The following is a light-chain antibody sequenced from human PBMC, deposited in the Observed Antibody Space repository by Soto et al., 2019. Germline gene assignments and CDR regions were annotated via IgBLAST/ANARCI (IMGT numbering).Light chain of an antibody. CDR3: TSYAGGNNV. CDR2: EVN. CDR1: SSDVGGYNY. Sequence: QSALTQPPSASGSPGQSVTISCTGTSSDVGGYNYVSWYQQHPGKVPKLMVYEVNKRPSGVPDRFSGSKSGNTASLPVSGRQAEDEADYYCTSYAGGNNVFGTGTKLTVL. J-gene: IGLJ1*01. V-gene: IGLV2-8*01.